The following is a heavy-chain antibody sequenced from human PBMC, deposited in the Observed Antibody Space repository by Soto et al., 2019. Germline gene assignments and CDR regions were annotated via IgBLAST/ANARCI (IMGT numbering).Heavy chain of an antibody. Sequence: GASVKVSCKASGGTFGSFGISWVRQAPGQGLEWMGGIIPVFGRPNYAQRFRGRLTITADESTNTSYMELIDLTSEDTAVYYCAREASGYDFWGQGTQVTVSS. J-gene: IGHJ1*01. V-gene: IGHV1-69*13. D-gene: IGHD5-12*01. CDR1: GGTFGSFG. CDR2: IIPVFGRP. CDR3: AREASGYDF.